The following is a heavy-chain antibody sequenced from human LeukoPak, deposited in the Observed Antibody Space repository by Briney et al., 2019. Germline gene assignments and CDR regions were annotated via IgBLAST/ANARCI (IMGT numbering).Heavy chain of an antibody. V-gene: IGHV3-21*01. CDR1: GFTFSRYS. D-gene: IGHD3-10*01. Sequence: GGSLRLSCAASGFTFSRYSMNWVRQAPGKGLEWVSSISSSSSYIYYADSVKGRFTISRDNAKNSLYLQMNSLRAEDTAVYYCARDLGFGELSELYGMDVWGQGTTVTVSS. CDR2: ISSSSSYI. J-gene: IGHJ6*02. CDR3: ARDLGFGELSELYGMDV.